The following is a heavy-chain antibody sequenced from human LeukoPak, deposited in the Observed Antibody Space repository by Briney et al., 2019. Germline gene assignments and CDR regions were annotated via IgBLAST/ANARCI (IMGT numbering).Heavy chain of an antibody. D-gene: IGHD1-26*01. CDR1: GFTFNNYA. Sequence: PGGSLRLSCAASGFTFNNYAMSWVRQAPGRGLEWVSAISAGGGVTYYGDSVKGRFTVSRNNSKKKVFLQMNSLKADDTAVYYCAKAGWYSAKTYATYDDAYDIWGQGTMVTVSS. CDR2: ISAGGGVT. V-gene: IGHV3-23*02. J-gene: IGHJ3*02. CDR3: AKAGWYSAKTYATYDDAYDI.